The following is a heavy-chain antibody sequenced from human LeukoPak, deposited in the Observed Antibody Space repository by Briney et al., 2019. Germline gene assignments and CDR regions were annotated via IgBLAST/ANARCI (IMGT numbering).Heavy chain of an antibody. CDR3: ARGYLNPELLSGSGGLDY. CDR1: GFTVSSNY. Sequence: GSLLLSCAASGFTVSSNYMSWVRQAPGKGLEWVSVIYSGGSTYYADSVKGRFTISRDNSKNTPYLQMNSLRAEDTAVYYCARGYLNPELLSGSGGLDYWGRGTLVTVSS. J-gene: IGHJ4*02. V-gene: IGHV3-53*01. CDR2: IYSGGST. D-gene: IGHD2-15*01.